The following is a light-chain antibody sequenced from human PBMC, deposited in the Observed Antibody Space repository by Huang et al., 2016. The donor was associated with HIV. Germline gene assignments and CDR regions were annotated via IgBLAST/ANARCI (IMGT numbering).Light chain of an antibody. CDR2: GAS. Sequence: EIVLTQSPDTLSLSPGERATLSCRASQSVSKYLAWYQQKPGQSPRLLIYGASNRAAGIPARLSGSGSGTDFTLSISSLEPEDFAVYYCQQRDNWPPMYTFGQGTKLEIK. V-gene: IGKV3-11*01. J-gene: IGKJ2*01. CDR1: QSVSKY. CDR3: QQRDNWPPMYT.